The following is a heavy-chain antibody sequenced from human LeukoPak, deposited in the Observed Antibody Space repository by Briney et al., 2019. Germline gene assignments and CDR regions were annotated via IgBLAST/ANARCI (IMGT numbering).Heavy chain of an antibody. D-gene: IGHD3-10*01. CDR2: IKQDGSEK. Sequence: GGSLRLSCAASGFTFSSYWMSWVRQAPGKGREWVANIKQDGSEKYYVDSVKGRFTISRDNAKNSLYLQMNSLRAEDTAVYYCARVWAVRGQGYYFDYWGQGTLVTVSS. V-gene: IGHV3-7*01. CDR3: ARVWAVRGQGYYFDY. J-gene: IGHJ4*02. CDR1: GFTFSSYW.